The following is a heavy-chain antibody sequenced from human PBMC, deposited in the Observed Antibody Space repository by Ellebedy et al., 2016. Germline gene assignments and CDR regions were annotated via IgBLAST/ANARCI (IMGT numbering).Heavy chain of an antibody. Sequence: KVSXKGSGYSFTSYWIGWVRQMPGKGLEWMGIIYPGDSDTRYSPSFQGQVTISADKSISTAYLQWSSLKASDTAMYYCARQGDSSGYYYADAFDIWGQGTMVTVSS. CDR3: ARQGDSSGYYYADAFDI. V-gene: IGHV5-51*01. J-gene: IGHJ3*02. D-gene: IGHD3-22*01. CDR2: IYPGDSDT. CDR1: GYSFTSYW.